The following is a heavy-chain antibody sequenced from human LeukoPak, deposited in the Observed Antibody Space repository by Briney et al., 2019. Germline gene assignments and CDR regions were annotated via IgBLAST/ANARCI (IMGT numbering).Heavy chain of an antibody. D-gene: IGHD3-10*01. J-gene: IGHJ4*02. CDR2: INWNGGSA. Sequence: TGGSLRLSCAASGFTFDDYGMSWVRQAPGKGLEWVSGINWNGGSAGYADSVKGRFTISRDNAKNSLYLQMNSLRAEDTALYYCARDSYYGSGSYPSDYWGQGTLVTVSS. V-gene: IGHV3-20*04. CDR1: GFTFDDYG. CDR3: ARDSYYGSGSYPSDY.